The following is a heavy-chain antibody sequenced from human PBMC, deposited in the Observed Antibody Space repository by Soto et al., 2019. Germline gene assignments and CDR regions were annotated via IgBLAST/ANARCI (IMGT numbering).Heavy chain of an antibody. V-gene: IGHV3-23*01. CDR3: AKVSMIVVVMPFDY. CDR2: ISGSGGST. Sequence: GGSLRLSCAASGFTFSSYAMSWVRQAPGKGLEWVPAISGSGGSTYYADSVKGRFTISRDNSKNTLYLQMNSLRAEDTAVYYCAKVSMIVVVMPFDYWGQGTLVTVSS. J-gene: IGHJ4*02. CDR1: GFTFSSYA. D-gene: IGHD3-22*01.